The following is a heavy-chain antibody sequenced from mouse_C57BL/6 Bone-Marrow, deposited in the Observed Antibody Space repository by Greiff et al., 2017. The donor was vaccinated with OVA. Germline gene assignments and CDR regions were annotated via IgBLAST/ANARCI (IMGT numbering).Heavy chain of an antibody. V-gene: IGHV1-67*01. CDR2: ISTYYGDA. Sequence: VQLQQSGPELVRPGVSVKISCKGSGYTFTDYAMHWVKQSHAKSLEWIGVISTYYGDASYNQKFKGQATMTVDKSSSTTYREKARLTSQDSAVYSFAREAHYSNTTWDFDVWGTGTTVTVSA. CDR3: AREAHYSNTTWDFDV. J-gene: IGHJ1*03. D-gene: IGHD2-5*01. CDR1: GYTFTDYA.